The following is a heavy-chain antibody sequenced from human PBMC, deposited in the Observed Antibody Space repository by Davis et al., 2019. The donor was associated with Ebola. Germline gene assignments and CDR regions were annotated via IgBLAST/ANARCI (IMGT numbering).Heavy chain of an antibody. V-gene: IGHV3-7*01. CDR2: IKQDGSEK. CDR1: GFTFSSYW. D-gene: IGHD5-24*01. J-gene: IGHJ4*02. Sequence: GESLKISCAASGFTFSSYWMSWVRQAPGKGLEWVANIKQDGSEKYYVDSVKGRFTISRDNAKNSLYLQMNSLRAEDTAVYYCARDRSLGYISHFDYWGQGTLVTVSS. CDR3: ARDRSLGYISHFDY.